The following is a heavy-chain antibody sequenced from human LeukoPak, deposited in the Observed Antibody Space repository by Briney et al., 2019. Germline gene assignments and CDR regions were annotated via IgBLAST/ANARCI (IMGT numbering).Heavy chain of an antibody. V-gene: IGHV4-59*01. Sequence: SETLSLTCTVSGGSISSYYWSWIRQPPGKGLEWIGYIYYSGSTNYNPSLKSRVTISVDPSKNQFSLKLSSVTAAATAVYYCARVHADFWSGYNYPRLDPWGQGTLVTVSS. D-gene: IGHD3-3*01. CDR1: GGSISSYY. J-gene: IGHJ5*02. CDR3: ARVHADFWSGYNYPRLDP. CDR2: IYYSGST.